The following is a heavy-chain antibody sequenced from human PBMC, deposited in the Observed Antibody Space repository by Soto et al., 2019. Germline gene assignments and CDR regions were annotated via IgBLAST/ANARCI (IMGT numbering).Heavy chain of an antibody. D-gene: IGHD1-7*01. CDR3: ARADPYNWNYYFDY. V-gene: IGHV1-69*13. CDR1: GGTFSSYA. Sequence: SVKVCCKDPGGTFSSYATRWVRQSPGQGLEWLGGIIPIFGTANYAQKFQGRVTITADESTSTAYMELSSLRSEDTPLYYCARADPYNWNYYFDYWGQGTLLTVSS. CDR2: IIPIFGTA. J-gene: IGHJ4*02.